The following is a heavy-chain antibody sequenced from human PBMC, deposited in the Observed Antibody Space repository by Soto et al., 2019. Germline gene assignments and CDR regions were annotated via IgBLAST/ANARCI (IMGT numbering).Heavy chain of an antibody. CDR3: ARGPTVYCGGESYAFDY. Sequence: PGESLKIPCKGSGYSFTSYWIGWVRQRPGKGLEWMGIIYPGDSDTRYSPSFQGQVTISADKSISTASLQWSSLKASDTAMYYCARGPTVYCGGESYAFDYSGQGTLVTVSS. D-gene: IGHD2-21*01. J-gene: IGHJ4*02. CDR2: IYPGDSDT. CDR1: GYSFTSYW. V-gene: IGHV5-51*01.